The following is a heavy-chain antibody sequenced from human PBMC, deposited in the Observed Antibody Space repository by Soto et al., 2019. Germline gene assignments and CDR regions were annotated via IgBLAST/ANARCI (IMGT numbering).Heavy chain of an antibody. Sequence: GASVKVSCKASGYTFTSYAISWVRQAPGQGLEWMGWISAYNGNTNYAQKLQGRVTMTTDTSTSTAYMELRSLRSDDTAVYYCARDNYYDSSGYVDIWGQGTMVTVSS. J-gene: IGHJ3*02. V-gene: IGHV1-18*01. CDR3: ARDNYYDSSGYVDI. CDR1: GYTFTSYA. CDR2: ISAYNGNT. D-gene: IGHD3-22*01.